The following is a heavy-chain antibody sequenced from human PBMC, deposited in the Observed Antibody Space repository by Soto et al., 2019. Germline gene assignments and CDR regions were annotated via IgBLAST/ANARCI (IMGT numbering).Heavy chain of an antibody. CDR1: GFAFSSYN. CDR2: TSSSSSTI. CDR3: ARDDSFDY. J-gene: IGHJ4*02. Sequence: EVQLGESGGGLVQPGGSLRLSCAASGFAFSSYNMNWVRQAPGKGLEWVSYTSSSSSTIDYADSVKGRFTISRDNAKKSLYLQMNSRRDEDTAVYYCARDDSFDYWGQGTLVTVSS. V-gene: IGHV3-48*02.